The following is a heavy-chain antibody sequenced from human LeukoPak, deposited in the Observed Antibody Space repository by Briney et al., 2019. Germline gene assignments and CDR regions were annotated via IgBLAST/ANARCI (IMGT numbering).Heavy chain of an antibody. Sequence: ASVKVSCKASGYTFTSYGISWVRQAPGQGLEWMGWISAYNGNTNYAQKLQGRATMTTDTSTSTAYMELRSLRSDDTAVYYCARVVGRTRNIVVVYYFGGAFDIWGQGTMVTVSS. CDR3: ARVVGRTRNIVVVYYFGGAFDI. CDR2: ISAYNGNT. D-gene: IGHD2-21*01. CDR1: GYTFTSYG. V-gene: IGHV1-18*01. J-gene: IGHJ3*02.